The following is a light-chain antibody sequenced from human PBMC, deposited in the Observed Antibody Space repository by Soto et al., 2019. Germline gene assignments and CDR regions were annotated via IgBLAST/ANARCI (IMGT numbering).Light chain of an antibody. CDR1: QSVSSSH. CDR2: GAS. J-gene: IGKJ1*01. V-gene: IGKV3-20*01. CDR3: KQYGSSGK. Sequence: EIVLTHSPGTLSFSPWERATLSCSASQSVSSSHLAWYQQKPGQAPRLLIYGASSRATGIPDRFSGSGSGTDFTLTISRLEPEDFAVYYCKQYGSSGKFGQGTKVDIK.